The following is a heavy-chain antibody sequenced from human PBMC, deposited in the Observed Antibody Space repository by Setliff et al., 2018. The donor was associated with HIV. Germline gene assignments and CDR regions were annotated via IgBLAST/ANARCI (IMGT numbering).Heavy chain of an antibody. D-gene: IGHD1-26*01. CDR2: IKQDGSEK. CDR3: ATDCAVVGGTGSLDS. CDR1: GFTFSTYW. J-gene: IGHJ4*02. V-gene: IGHV3-7*05. Sequence: GGSLRLSCAASGFTFSTYWMSWVRQAPGKGLEGVANIKQDGSEKNYMDSVKGRFTISRDNAKNSLYLPMNSLRVEDTAVYYCATDCAVVGGTGSLDSWGQGTLVTASS.